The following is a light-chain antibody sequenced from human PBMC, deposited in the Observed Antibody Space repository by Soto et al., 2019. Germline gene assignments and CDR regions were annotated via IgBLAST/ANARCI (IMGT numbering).Light chain of an antibody. J-gene: IGKJ5*01. V-gene: IGKV1-39*01. Sequence: DIQMTHSPSSLSASVVYRVTITCLASHSISIYLNWYQLKPGKAPNLLMYGASYLKSGVPTRFSGSGSGTDFTLTISSLQPEDFAIYYCQQTYTTPEINFGQGTRLEIK. CDR2: GAS. CDR3: QQTYTTPEIN. CDR1: HSISIY.